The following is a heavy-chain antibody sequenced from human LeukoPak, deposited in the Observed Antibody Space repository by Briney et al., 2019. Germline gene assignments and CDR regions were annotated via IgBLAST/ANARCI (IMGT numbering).Heavy chain of an antibody. J-gene: IGHJ5*02. V-gene: IGHV3-74*03. D-gene: IGHD2-21*02. CDR1: GFTFSGYW. CDR3: ARPKYDFQDWFDP. Sequence: GGSLRLSCAASGFTFSGYWMHWVRQVPGRGLVWVSRINRDGSITEYADSVKGRFTISRDNAKSTLYLQMNSLRAEDAAVYYCARPKYDFQDWFDPWGQGTLVTVSS. CDR2: INRDGSIT.